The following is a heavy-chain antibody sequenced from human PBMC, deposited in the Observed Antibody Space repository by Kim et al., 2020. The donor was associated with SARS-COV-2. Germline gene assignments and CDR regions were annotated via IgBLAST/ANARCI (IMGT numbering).Heavy chain of an antibody. Sequence: GGSLRLSCAASGFTFSSYAIHWVRQAPGKGLEWVAVISFDGSEKYFADSVKGRITISRDNSKNTLYLQMNSLRAEDTAVYYCARDCRYNGAWCFDSWGQGTLVTVSS. J-gene: IGHJ4*02. CDR3: ARDCRYNGAWCFDS. CDR2: ISFDGSEK. V-gene: IGHV3-30*04. CDR1: GFTFSSYA. D-gene: IGHD1-1*01.